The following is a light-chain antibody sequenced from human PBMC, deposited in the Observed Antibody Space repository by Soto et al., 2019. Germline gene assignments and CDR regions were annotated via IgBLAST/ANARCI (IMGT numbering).Light chain of an antibody. CDR1: SSNIGNNH. Sequence: QSVLTQPPSVSAAPGQKVTISCSGGSSNIGNNHVSWYQQVPGTVPKALIYQNNKRPSGIPDRFSGSKSDTSATLAITGLQTGDEADYYCGSWDSSLSAVVFGGGTKLTV. J-gene: IGLJ2*01. CDR3: GSWDSSLSAVV. V-gene: IGLV1-51*02. CDR2: QNN.